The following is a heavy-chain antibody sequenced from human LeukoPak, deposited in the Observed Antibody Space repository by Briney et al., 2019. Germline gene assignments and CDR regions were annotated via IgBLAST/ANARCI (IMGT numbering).Heavy chain of an antibody. D-gene: IGHD6-13*01. V-gene: IGHV4-4*07. CDR2: IYTSGST. CDR1: GGSISSYY. J-gene: IGHJ3*02. CDR3: AREIAAAGFDAFDI. Sequence: KPSETLSLTCTVSGGSISSYYRSWIRQPAGKGLEWIGRIYTSGSTNYNPSLKNRVTMSVDTSKNQFSLKLSSVTAADTAVYYCAREIAAAGFDAFDIWGQGTMVTVSS.